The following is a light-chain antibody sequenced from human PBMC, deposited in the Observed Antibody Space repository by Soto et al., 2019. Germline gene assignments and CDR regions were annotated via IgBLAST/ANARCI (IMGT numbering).Light chain of an antibody. J-gene: IGKJ1*01. CDR3: QQGDSTPWT. V-gene: IGKV1-39*01. CDR1: QSISSY. CDR2: GAS. Sequence: DIQMTQSPSSLSASLGDRVTISCRASQSISSYLHWYQQKPGKAPKLLIYGASNLQSGVPSRFSASGSGTDFTLTLNSLQPEDFATYYCQQGDSTPWTFGQGTKVDI.